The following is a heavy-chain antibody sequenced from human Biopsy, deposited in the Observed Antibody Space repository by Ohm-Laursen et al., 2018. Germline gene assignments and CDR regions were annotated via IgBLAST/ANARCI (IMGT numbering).Heavy chain of an antibody. V-gene: IGHV4-34*01. D-gene: IGHD5-12*01. CDR1: GGSFSGSY. Sequence: SETLSLTCAVYGGSFSGSYWTWIRQPPGKGLEWLGEMNHSGSTNYNPSLKSRVTISMDTSKNQFSLKLTSVTAADTAVYYCVRWEMGYSANDLRFDYWGQGTLVTVSS. CDR2: MNHSGST. CDR3: VRWEMGYSANDLRFDY. J-gene: IGHJ4*02.